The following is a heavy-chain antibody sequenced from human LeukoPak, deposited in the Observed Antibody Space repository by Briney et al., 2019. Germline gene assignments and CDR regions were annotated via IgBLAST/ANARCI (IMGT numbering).Heavy chain of an antibody. CDR2: ISYDGSNK. J-gene: IGHJ4*02. CDR3: AKGGGYFDY. Sequence: GRSLRLSCAASGFTFSSYGMHWVRQAPGKGLEWVAVISYDGSNKYYADSVKGRFTISRDNSKNTLYLQMNSLRAEDTAVYYCAKGGGYFDYWSQGTLVTVSS. D-gene: IGHD4-23*01. V-gene: IGHV3-30*18. CDR1: GFTFSSYG.